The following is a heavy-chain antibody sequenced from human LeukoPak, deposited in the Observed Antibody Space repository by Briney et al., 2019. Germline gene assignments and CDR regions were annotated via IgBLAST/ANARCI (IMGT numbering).Heavy chain of an antibody. CDR2: TYYRSKWYN. V-gene: IGHV6-1*01. CDR3: AREYSSSYPYDYYYGMDV. Sequence: RSQTLSLTCAISGDSVSSNSAAWNWIRQSPSRGLEWLGRTYYRSKWYNDYAVSVKSRITINPDTSKNQFSLQLNSVTPEDTAVYYCAREYSSSYPYDYYYGMDVWGQGTTVTVSS. D-gene: IGHD6-13*01. CDR1: GDSVSSNSAA. J-gene: IGHJ6*02.